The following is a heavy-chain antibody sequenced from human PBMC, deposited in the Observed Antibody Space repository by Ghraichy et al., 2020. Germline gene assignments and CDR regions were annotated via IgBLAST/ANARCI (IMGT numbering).Heavy chain of an antibody. CDR3: AKAWGYCSGGTCPPYNWFDP. CDR2: ISAGGGSA. CDR1: GLTFSSYA. D-gene: IGHD2-15*01. V-gene: IGHV3-23*01. J-gene: IGHJ5*02. Sequence: GGSLRLSCVASGLTFSSYAMTWVRQAPGKGLEWVSSISAGGGSAYYADSVKGRFNISRDNSKDTMYLQMNSLRAEDAAVYFCAKAWGYCSGGTCPPYNWFDPWGQGTLVTVSS.